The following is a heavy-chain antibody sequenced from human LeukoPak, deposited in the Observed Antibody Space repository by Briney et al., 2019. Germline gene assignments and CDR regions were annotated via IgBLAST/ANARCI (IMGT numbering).Heavy chain of an antibody. J-gene: IGHJ6*03. CDR3: ARVLSSYYYYYMDI. D-gene: IGHD6-19*01. Sequence: SETLSLTCTVSGGSISTGSYYWSWIRQPAGKGLEWIGRIYTSGSTNYNPSLKSRVTISVDTSKNQFSLKLSSVTAADTAVYYCARVLSSYYYYYMDIWGKGTAVTVSS. CDR1: GGSISTGSYY. CDR2: IYTSGST. V-gene: IGHV4-61*02.